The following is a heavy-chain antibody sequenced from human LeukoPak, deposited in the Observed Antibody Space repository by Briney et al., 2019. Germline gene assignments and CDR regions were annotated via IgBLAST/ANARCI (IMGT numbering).Heavy chain of an antibody. D-gene: IGHD5-12*01. CDR1: GYTLTELS. CDR2: FDPEDGET. V-gene: IGHV1-24*01. J-gene: IGHJ6*03. CDR3: ARVDSGYSVYYYYYYYMDV. Sequence: ASVKVSCKVSGYTLTELSMHWVRQAPGKGLEWMGGFDPEDGETIYAQKLQGRVTMTTDTSTSTAYMELRSLRSDDTAVYYCARVDSGYSVYYYYYYYMDVWGKGTTVTISS.